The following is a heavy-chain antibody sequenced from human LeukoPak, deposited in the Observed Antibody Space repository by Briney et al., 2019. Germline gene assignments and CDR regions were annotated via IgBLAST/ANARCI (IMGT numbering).Heavy chain of an antibody. CDR2: INPTSGGT. V-gene: IGHV1-2*02. CDR1: GYTFTGYY. CDR3: ARVVPIYGSGSPRTKFDP. D-gene: IGHD3-10*01. J-gene: IGHJ5*02. Sequence: ASVKVSCKTSGYTFTGYYMHWVRQAPGQGLEWMGWINPTSGGTNYAQKFQGRVTMTRDTSISTAYMELSSLRSEDTAVYYCARVVPIYGSGSPRTKFDPWGQGTLVTVSS.